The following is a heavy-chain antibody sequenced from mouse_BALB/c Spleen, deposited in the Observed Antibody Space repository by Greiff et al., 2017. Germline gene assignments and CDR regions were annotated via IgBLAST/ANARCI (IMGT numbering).Heavy chain of an antibody. V-gene: IGHV5-6-2*01. D-gene: IGHD2-1*01. Sequence: EVQLVESGGGLVKPGGSLKLSCAASGFTFSTYHMSWVRQTPEKRLELVAAINSNGGTIDYPDTVKGRFIISRDNAKNTLYLQMSSLKSEDTALYYCTRRGIYFYFDYWGQGTTLTVSS. CDR3: TRRGIYFYFDY. J-gene: IGHJ2*01. CDR2: INSNGGTI. CDR1: GFTFSTYH.